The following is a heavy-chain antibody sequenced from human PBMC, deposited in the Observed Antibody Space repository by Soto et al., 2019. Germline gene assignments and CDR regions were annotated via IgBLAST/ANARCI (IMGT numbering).Heavy chain of an antibody. Sequence: EVQLVESGGGLVQPGGSLRLSCAASGFTFSSYCMHWVRQAPGKGLVWVSRINSDWRSTSYADSVKGRFTISRDNAKNTVYIQMNRLRAEDTAVYHCAREDLLYAGYFRFDYWGQGNLVTVSS. J-gene: IGHJ4*02. D-gene: IGHD3-9*01. CDR1: GFTFSSYC. CDR2: INSDWRST. CDR3: AREDLLYAGYFRFDY. V-gene: IGHV3-74*01.